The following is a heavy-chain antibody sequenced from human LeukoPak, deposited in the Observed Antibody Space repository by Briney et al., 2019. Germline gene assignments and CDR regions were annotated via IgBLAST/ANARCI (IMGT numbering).Heavy chain of an antibody. CDR3: ARGFKRQPFDY. Sequence: ASVKVSCKASGYTFTSYYMHWVRQAPGQGLEWMGIINPSGGSASYAQKFQGRVTMTRDTSTSTVYMKLSSLRSEDTAVYYCARGFKRQPFDYWGQGTLVTVSS. CDR1: GYTFTSYY. J-gene: IGHJ4*02. CDR2: INPSGGSA. D-gene: IGHD6-13*01. V-gene: IGHV1-46*01.